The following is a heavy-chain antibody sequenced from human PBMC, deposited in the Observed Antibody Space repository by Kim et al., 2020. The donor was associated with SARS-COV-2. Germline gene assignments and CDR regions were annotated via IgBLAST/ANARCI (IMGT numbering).Heavy chain of an antibody. Sequence: EGSLRLSCAASGFTFSDYYMSWIRQAPGKGLEWVSYISSSGSTIYYADSVKGRFTISRDNAKNSLYLQMNSLRAEDTAVYYCARDKYSGYDHYYYYGMDVWGQGTTVTVSS. V-gene: IGHV3-11*01. CDR1: GFTFSDYY. CDR3: ARDKYSGYDHYYYYGMDV. D-gene: IGHD5-12*01. CDR2: ISSSGSTI. J-gene: IGHJ6*02.